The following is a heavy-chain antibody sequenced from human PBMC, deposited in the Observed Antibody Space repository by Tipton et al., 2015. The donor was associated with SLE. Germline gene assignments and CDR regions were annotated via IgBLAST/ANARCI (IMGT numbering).Heavy chain of an antibody. D-gene: IGHD3-10*01. V-gene: IGHV3-7*01. CDR1: GFTFSNNW. CDR2: IKQDGSEK. J-gene: IGHJ3*02. Sequence: GSLRLSCIVSGFTFSNNWMSWVRQAPGKGLEWVANIKQDGSEKYYVDSVKGRFTISRDIAKNSLYLQMNSLRAEDTAVYYCARDHGLLWFGELSPDAFDIWGQGTMVTVSS. CDR3: ARDHGLLWFGELSPDAFDI.